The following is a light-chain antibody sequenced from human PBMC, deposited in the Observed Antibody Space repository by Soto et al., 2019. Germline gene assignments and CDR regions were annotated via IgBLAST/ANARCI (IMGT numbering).Light chain of an antibody. J-gene: IGKJ4*01. CDR2: AAS. CDR1: RGISSW. CDR3: QQANSFALT. Sequence: DIQMTQSPSSVSASVGDRVTITCRASRGISSWLAWYQQKPGKAPNLLIFAASSLQSGVPSRFSGSGSGTDFTLNISSLQPEDFATYYCQQANSFALTFGGGTKVEIK. V-gene: IGKV1-12*01.